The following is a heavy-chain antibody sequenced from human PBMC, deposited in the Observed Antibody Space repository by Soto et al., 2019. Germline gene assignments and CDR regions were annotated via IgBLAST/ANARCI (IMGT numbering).Heavy chain of an antibody. CDR1: GFTFSSYA. Sequence: EVQLLESGGGLVQPGGSLRLSCAASGFTFSSYAMSWVRQAPGKGLEWVSAISGSGGSTYYADSVKGRFTISRDNSKNTLYLQMNSLRAEDTAVYYCAKEGITGTSPYYYYGMDVWGQGTTVTVSS. J-gene: IGHJ6*02. CDR3: AKEGITGTSPYYYYGMDV. V-gene: IGHV3-23*01. CDR2: ISGSGGST. D-gene: IGHD1-7*01.